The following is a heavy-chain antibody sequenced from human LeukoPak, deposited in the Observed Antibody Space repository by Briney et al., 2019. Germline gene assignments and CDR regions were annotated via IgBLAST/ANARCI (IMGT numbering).Heavy chain of an antibody. Sequence: GGSLRLSCAASGFTFSSYSMNWVRQAPGKGLEWVSCISSSSSHIYYADSVKGRFTISRDNAKNSLYLQMNSLRAEDTAVYYCARGRGIAASYFDYWGQGTLVTVSS. V-gene: IGHV3-21*01. CDR2: ISSSSSHI. CDR1: GFTFSSYS. CDR3: ARGRGIAASYFDY. D-gene: IGHD6-13*01. J-gene: IGHJ4*02.